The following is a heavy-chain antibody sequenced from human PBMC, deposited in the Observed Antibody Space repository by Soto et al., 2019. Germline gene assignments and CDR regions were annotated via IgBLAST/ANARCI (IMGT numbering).Heavy chain of an antibody. D-gene: IGHD6-25*01. V-gene: IGHV4-59*01. J-gene: IGHJ5*02. Sequence: QVQLQESGPGLVKPSETLSLTCTVSGGSISSYYWSWIRQPPGKGLEWIGYIYYSGSTNYNPSLKSRVTISVDTSKNQFSLKLSSVTAADTAVYYCARPHGGSSGWDNGFDPWGPGTLVTVSS. CDR1: GGSISSYY. CDR3: ARPHGGSSGWDNGFDP. CDR2: IYYSGST.